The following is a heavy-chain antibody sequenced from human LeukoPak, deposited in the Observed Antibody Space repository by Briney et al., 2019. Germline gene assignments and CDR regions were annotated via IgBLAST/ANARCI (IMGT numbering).Heavy chain of an antibody. CDR3: ARRTRWFDP. CDR1: GGSINSGSYY. J-gene: IGHJ5*02. D-gene: IGHD3/OR15-3a*01. Sequence: RPSETLSLTCTVSGGSINSGSYYWSWIRQPAGKGLEWIGRIYTSGSTNYNPSPKSRVTISVDTSKNQFSLKLSSVTAADTAVYYCARRTRWFDPWGQGTLVTVSS. V-gene: IGHV4-61*02. CDR2: IYTSGST.